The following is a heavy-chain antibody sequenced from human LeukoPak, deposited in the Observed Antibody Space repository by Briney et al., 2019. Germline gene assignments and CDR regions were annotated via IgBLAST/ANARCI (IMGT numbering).Heavy chain of an antibody. Sequence: GGSLRLSCAASGFNFNSYWMSWVRQAPGKGLEWVANIKQDGSEKRYVDSVTGRFTISRDNAKNSLYLQMNSLRVEDTAVYYCANYCNSGPQGDYWGQGILVTVSS. CDR1: GFNFNSYW. J-gene: IGHJ4*02. V-gene: IGHV3-7*01. D-gene: IGHD3-10*01. CDR3: ANYCNSGPQGDY. CDR2: IKQDGSEK.